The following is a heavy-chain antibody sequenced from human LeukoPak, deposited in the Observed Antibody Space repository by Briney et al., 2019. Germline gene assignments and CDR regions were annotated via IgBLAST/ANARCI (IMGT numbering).Heavy chain of an antibody. CDR1: GFAFDEHG. CDR3: ARAPITSPFYFDY. V-gene: IGHV3-20*04. CDR2: INWSGGST. J-gene: IGHJ4*02. Sequence: GGSLRLSCTASGFAFDEHGMSWVRPVPGEGLEWVSGINWSGGSTGYADPLRGRFTISRDNAKNSLYLQMDSLRAEDTALYYCARAPITSPFYFDYWGQGTLVTVSS. D-gene: IGHD2-2*01.